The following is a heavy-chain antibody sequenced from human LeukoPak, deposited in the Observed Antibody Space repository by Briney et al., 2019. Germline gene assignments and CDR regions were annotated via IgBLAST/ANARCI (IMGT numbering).Heavy chain of an antibody. D-gene: IGHD2-8*01. CDR2: ISNNGNT. V-gene: IGHV4-34*11. CDR1: GGSFSGYY. CDR3: ARDLMRGNEGFDY. J-gene: IGHJ4*02. Sequence: SSETLSLTCAVDGGSFSGYYWSWTRQPPGKGLEWIGSISNNGNTYYEPSLRSRVTISLDTSKNQFSLNLSSVTAADTAVYYCARDLMRGNEGFDYWGQGILVPVSS.